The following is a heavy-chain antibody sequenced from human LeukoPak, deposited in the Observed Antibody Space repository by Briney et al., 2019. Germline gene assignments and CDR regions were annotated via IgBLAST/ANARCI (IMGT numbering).Heavy chain of an antibody. Sequence: GGSLRLSCPASGFTFSSYSMNWVRQAPGKGLEWVSSISSSSSYIYYADSVKGRFTISRENAKNSLYLQMDSLRAEDTAVYYCARDNNYCSGGSCYGSKNWFDPWGQGTLVTVSS. CDR2: ISSSSSYI. D-gene: IGHD2-15*01. CDR1: GFTFSSYS. CDR3: ARDNNYCSGGSCYGSKNWFDP. V-gene: IGHV3-21*01. J-gene: IGHJ5*02.